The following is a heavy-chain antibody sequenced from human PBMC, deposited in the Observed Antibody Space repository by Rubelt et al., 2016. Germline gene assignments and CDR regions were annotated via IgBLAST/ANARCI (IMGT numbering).Heavy chain of an antibody. V-gene: IGHV4-31*03. J-gene: IGHJ4*02. CDR3: AREPPGSGGYREFDY. CDR2: IYYSGST. CDR1: GGSISSGGYY. Sequence: QVQLQESGPGLVKPSQTLSLTCTVSGGSISSGGYYWSWIRQHPGKGLEWIGYIYYSGSTYYNPSLKSRVTIPVDTSKNQLALKLSAGSAADTAVYYCAREPPGSGGYREFDYWGQGILVTVSS. D-gene: IGHD6-19*01.